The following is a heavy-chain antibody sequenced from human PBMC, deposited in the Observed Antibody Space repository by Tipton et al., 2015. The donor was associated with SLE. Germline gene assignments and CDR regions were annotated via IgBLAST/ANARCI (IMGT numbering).Heavy chain of an antibody. Sequence: GLVKPSETLSLTCTVSGGYISSYYWSWIRQTPGKGLEWIGYIYYTGKTFHNPSLKSRVTISADTSKNQISLMLSSVTAADTAVYYCARDKVWSGYYGGQNSYGMDVWGHGTTVTVSS. CDR3: ARDKVWSGYYGGQNSYGMDV. CDR2: IYYTGKT. V-gene: IGHV4-59*01. CDR1: GGYISSYY. D-gene: IGHD3-3*01. J-gene: IGHJ6*02.